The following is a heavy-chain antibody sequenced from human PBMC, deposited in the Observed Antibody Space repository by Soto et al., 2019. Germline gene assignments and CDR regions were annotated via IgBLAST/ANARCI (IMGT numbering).Heavy chain of an antibody. D-gene: IGHD5-12*01. CDR1: GFTFNSYW. Sequence: GGSLRLSCAASGFTFNSYWMSWVRQAPGKGLEWVANIKQDGSEKWYVDSVKGRFTISRDNAKKSLFLQMNSLRVEDTAVYYCAKDLREMATIRPDDRGQGILVTVSS. CDR2: IKQDGSEK. CDR3: AKDLREMATIRPDD. V-gene: IGHV3-7*01. J-gene: IGHJ4*02.